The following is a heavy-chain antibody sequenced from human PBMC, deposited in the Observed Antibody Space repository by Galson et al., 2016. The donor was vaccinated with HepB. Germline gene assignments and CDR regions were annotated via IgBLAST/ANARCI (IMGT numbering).Heavy chain of an antibody. CDR1: GFTFSNYA. CDR2: ISGSGATT. CDR3: AKIDSSAWYPRGVY. Sequence: SLRLSCAASGFTFSNYAMSWVRQAPGKGLEWVSTISGSGATTYYADSVKGRFTISRDNSKNTLYLQMNSLRVEDKAIYYCAKIDSSAWYPRGVYWGRGTLVTVSS. V-gene: IGHV3-23*01. J-gene: IGHJ4*02. D-gene: IGHD6-19*01.